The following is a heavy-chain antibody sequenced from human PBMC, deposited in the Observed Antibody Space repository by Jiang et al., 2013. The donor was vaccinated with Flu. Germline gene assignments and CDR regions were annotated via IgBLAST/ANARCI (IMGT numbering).Heavy chain of an antibody. J-gene: IGHJ4*02. Sequence: KPTQTLTLTCTFSGFSLSTSGVGVGWIRQPPGKALEWLALIYWDDDKRYSPSLKTRLTISKGTSKNQVVLTMTNMDPVDTATYYCARIRGEGGFDYWGQGTLVTVSS. CDR3: ARIRGEGGFDY. D-gene: IGHD3-16*01. V-gene: IGHV2-5*02. CDR2: IYWDDDK. CDR1: GFSLSTSGVG.